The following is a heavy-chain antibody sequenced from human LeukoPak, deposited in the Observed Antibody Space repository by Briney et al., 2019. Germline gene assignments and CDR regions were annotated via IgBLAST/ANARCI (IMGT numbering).Heavy chain of an antibody. V-gene: IGHV3-33*06. CDR1: GFTFSSYG. CDR2: IWYDGSNK. CDR3: AKTGPGSSGWYSGFDY. J-gene: IGHJ4*02. Sequence: GRSLRLSCAASGFTFSSYGMHWVRQAPGKGLEWVAVIWYDGSNKYYADSVKGRFTISRDNSKNTLYLQMNSLRAEDTAVYYCAKTGPGSSGWYSGFDYWGQGTLVTVSS. D-gene: IGHD6-19*01.